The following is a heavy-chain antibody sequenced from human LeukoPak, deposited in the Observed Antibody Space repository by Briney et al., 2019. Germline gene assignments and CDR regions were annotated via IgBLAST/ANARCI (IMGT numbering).Heavy chain of an antibody. J-gene: IGHJ6*03. CDR2: TSYDGSNK. Sequence: PGRSLRPSYAASGYTFSNFAMHWVRQAPGKRLEWVAVTSYDGSNKYYADSVKGRFTVSRDNSKNTLYLQMNSLRVEVTAVFYCARECPLGLGTLYYYYYMDVWGKGTTVTVSS. D-gene: IGHD3-10*01. CDR1: GYTFSNFA. V-gene: IGHV3-30*01. CDR3: ARECPLGLGTLYYYYYMDV.